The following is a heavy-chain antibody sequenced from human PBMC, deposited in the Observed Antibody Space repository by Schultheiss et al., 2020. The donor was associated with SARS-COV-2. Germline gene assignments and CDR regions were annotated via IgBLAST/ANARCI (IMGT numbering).Heavy chain of an antibody. V-gene: IGHV3-48*04. CDR1: GFTFSSYS. Sequence: GGSLRLSCAASGFTFSSYSMNWVRQAPGKGLEWVSYISSSGSTRYYADSVKGRFTISRDNAKNSLYLQMNSLRAEDTAVYYCASNSYATTYYFDYWGQGTLVTVSS. J-gene: IGHJ4*02. CDR2: ISSSGSTR. CDR3: ASNSYATTYYFDY. D-gene: IGHD5-18*01.